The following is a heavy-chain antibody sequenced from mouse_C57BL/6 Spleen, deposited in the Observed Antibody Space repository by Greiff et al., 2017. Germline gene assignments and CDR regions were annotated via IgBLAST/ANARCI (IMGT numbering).Heavy chain of an antibody. V-gene: IGHV5-6*02. J-gene: IGHJ3*01. CDR2: ISSGGSYT. D-gene: IGHD2-4*01. Sequence: VKLVESGGDLVKPGGSLKLSCAASGFTFSSYGMSWVRQTPDKRLEWVATISSGGSYTYYPDSVKGRFTISRDNAKNTLYLQMSSLKSEDTAMYYCARRDYDWCAYWGQGTLVTVSA. CDR3: ARRDYDWCAY. CDR1: GFTFSSYG.